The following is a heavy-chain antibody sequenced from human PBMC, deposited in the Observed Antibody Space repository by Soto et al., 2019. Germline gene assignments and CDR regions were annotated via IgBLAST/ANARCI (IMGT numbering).Heavy chain of an antibody. V-gene: IGHV1-69*01. CDR3: ARDGAGYCTPTTCYSPVDY. D-gene: IGHD2-8*01. CDR2: IISIPGPA. J-gene: IGHJ4*02. CDR1: GASFNSFA. Sequence: QVQLEQSGAEVKKPGSSVKVSCKASGASFNSFAIHWVRQAPGPGLEWMGGIISIPGPATYALKLQGRVTITADEYTTAAYMELSNLRSEDTAVYFCARDGAGYCTPTTCYSPVDYWGQGTRVTVSS.